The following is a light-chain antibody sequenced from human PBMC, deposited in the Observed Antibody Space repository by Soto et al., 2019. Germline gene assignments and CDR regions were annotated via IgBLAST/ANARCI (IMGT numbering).Light chain of an antibody. CDR1: QSVSSY. CDR2: DAS. V-gene: IGKV3-11*01. J-gene: IGKJ1*01. CDR3: LQYDSWPKT. Sequence: EIVLTQSPATLSLSPGERATLSCRASQSVSSYLAWYQQKPGQAPRLLIYDASNWATGIPARFSGSGSGTDFTLTISSLEPEDFAVYYCLQYDSWPKTFGQGTKVDIK.